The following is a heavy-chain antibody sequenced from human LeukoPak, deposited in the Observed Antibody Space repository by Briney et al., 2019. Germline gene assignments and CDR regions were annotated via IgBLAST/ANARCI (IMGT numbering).Heavy chain of an antibody. J-gene: IGHJ6*02. D-gene: IGHD6-13*01. V-gene: IGHV5-51*01. CDR2: IYPGDSDT. Sequence: GESLKISCKGSGYSFTSYWIGWVRQMPGKGLEWMGTIYPGDSDTRYSPSFQGQVTISADKSISTAYLQWSSLKASDTAMYYCARGYPHYYYGMDVWGQGTTVTVSS. CDR1: GYSFTSYW. CDR3: ARGYPHYYYGMDV.